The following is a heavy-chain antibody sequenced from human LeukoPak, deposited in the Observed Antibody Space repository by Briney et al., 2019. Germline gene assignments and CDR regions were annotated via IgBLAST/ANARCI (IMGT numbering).Heavy chain of an antibody. CDR3: AKERYYYGSGATNDAFDI. CDR2: ISYDGSNK. V-gene: IGHV3-30*18. D-gene: IGHD3-10*01. J-gene: IGHJ3*02. Sequence: PGGSLRLSCAASGFTFSSYGMHWVRQAPGKGLEWVAVISYDGSNKYYADSVKGRFTISRDNSKNTLYLQMNSLRAEDTAVYYCAKERYYYGSGATNDAFDIWGQGTMVTVSS. CDR1: GFTFSSYG.